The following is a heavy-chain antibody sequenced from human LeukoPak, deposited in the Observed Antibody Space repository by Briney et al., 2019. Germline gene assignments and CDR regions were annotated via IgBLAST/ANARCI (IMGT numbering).Heavy chain of an antibody. J-gene: IGHJ4*02. CDR1: GFTFRSYW. Sequence: GGSLRLSCAASGFTFRSYWMAWVRQAPGKGLEWVANIKEDESAKHQADSVKGRFTISRDNAQNSVYLQMSSLRGEDTAVYYCARDVGGSLDYWGQGTLVTVPS. D-gene: IGHD1-26*01. CDR3: ARDVGGSLDY. CDR2: IKEDESAK. V-gene: IGHV3-7*01.